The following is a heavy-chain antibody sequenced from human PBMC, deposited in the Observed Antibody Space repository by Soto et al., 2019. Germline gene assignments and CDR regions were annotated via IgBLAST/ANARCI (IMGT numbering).Heavy chain of an antibody. CDR2: INPNSGGT. CDR3: ARVGSTLFPVAY. D-gene: IGHD4-17*01. CDR1: GYTFTGYY. Sequence: QVQLVQSGAEVKKPGASVKVSCKASGYTFTGYYMHWVRQAPGQGLEWMGWINPNSGGTNYAQKFQGGVTTTRDTSKSTAYMELSMLRSDETAVYSSARVGSTLFPVAYWGQGTLVTVSS. J-gene: IGHJ4*02. V-gene: IGHV1-2*02.